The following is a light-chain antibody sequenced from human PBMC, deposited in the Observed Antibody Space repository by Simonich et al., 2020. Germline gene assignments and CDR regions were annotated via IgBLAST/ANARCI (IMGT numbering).Light chain of an antibody. CDR3: SSYTSSSTLV. V-gene: IGLV2-14*01. CDR2: DVS. Sequence: QSALTQPASVSGSPGQSITISCTGTSSDVGGYNYVSWYQQHPGKAPKLMIYDVSKRPSGVSNRFSGSKSGNTASQTISGLQAEDEAEYYCSSYTSSSTLVFGGGTKLTVL. CDR1: SSDVGGYNY. J-gene: IGLJ3*02.